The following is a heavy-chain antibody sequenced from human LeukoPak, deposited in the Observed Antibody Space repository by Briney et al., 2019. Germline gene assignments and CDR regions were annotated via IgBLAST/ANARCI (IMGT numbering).Heavy chain of an antibody. CDR2: IYYSGST. V-gene: IGHV4-59*01. D-gene: IGHD3-22*01. CDR3: ARGHRYYYDSSGYYRAYYYYYMDV. Sequence: SETLSLTCTVSGGTISSYYWRWIRQPPGKGLEWIGYIYYSGSTNYNPSLKSRVTISVDTSKNQFSLKLSSVTAADTAVYYCARGHRYYYDSSGYYRAYYYYYMDVWGKGTTVTVSS. CDR1: GGTISSYY. J-gene: IGHJ6*03.